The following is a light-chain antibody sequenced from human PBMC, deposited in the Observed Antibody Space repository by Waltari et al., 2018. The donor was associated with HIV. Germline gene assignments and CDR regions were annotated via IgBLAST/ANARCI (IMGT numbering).Light chain of an antibody. J-gene: IGKJ2*01. CDR3: QQDHTYPHT. CDR2: AAS. CDR1: QGISNS. Sequence: AIRMTQSPSSFSASTGDRVTITCRASQGISNSLAWYKQKPGKAPKILMSAASTLESGVPARFSGSGSGTDFTLTISCLKSEDFATYYCQQDHTYPHTFGQGTKLEIK. V-gene: IGKV1-8*01.